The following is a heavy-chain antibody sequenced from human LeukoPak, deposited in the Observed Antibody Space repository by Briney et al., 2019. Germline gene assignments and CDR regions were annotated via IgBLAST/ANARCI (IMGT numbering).Heavy chain of an antibody. V-gene: IGHV3-53*01. J-gene: IGHJ3*02. D-gene: IGHD6-13*01. CDR2: IYSGGIT. Sequence: HPAGSLRLSCAASGFTVSSSYVSWVRQAPGKGLEWVSVIYSGGITYYADSVKGRFTFSRDNSKTTLYLQMNSLRVDDPAVYYCARDGPGRYSSSWHGGAFDIWGQGTMVTVSS. CDR1: GFTVSSSY. CDR3: ARDGPGRYSSSWHGGAFDI.